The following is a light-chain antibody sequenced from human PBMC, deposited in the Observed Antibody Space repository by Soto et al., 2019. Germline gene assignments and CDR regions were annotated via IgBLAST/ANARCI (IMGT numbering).Light chain of an antibody. CDR1: LRIGNA. V-gene: IGKV1-27*01. J-gene: IGKJ1*01. CDR3: QKYDSAPT. CDR2: SAX. Sequence: IQLTQSPSSLSASVGDRVTITCRPSLRIGNALSWYLQKPGTXXXLXXXSAXXXQSGVPSRFSGSGSGTDFTLTISSLQPEDVASYYCQKYDSAPTFGPGTKVDIK.